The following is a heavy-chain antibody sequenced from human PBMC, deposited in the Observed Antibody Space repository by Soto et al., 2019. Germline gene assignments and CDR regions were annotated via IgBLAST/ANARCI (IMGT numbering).Heavy chain of an antibody. D-gene: IGHD2-15*01. Sequence: QVQLVESGGGLVKPGGSLRLSCAASGFTFSDYYMSWIRQAPGKGLEWVSYISSSGSTIYYADSVKGRFTISRDNAKNSLYLQMNSLRAEDTAVYYCARDYLLRLDCSGGSCYYYYYGMDVWGQGTTVTVSS. CDR2: ISSSGSTI. V-gene: IGHV3-11*01. J-gene: IGHJ6*02. CDR3: ARDYLLRLDCSGGSCYYYYYGMDV. CDR1: GFTFSDYY.